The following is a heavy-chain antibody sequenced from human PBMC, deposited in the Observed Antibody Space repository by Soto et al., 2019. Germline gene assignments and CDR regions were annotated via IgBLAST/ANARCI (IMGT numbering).Heavy chain of an antibody. J-gene: IGHJ4*02. CDR3: SSFRLFYGSGGYPYFFDY. V-gene: IGHV5-51*01. Sequence: PGEAVKSSCNGSGYRVTIYWIGWVRQITGKGLEWMGIIYPGDSDTRYSPSFQGQVTISADKSISTAYLQWSSLKASDTAMYYCSSFRLFYGSGGYPYFFDYWGQGTLVTVSS. CDR1: GYRVTIYW. CDR2: IYPGDSDT. D-gene: IGHD3-10*01.